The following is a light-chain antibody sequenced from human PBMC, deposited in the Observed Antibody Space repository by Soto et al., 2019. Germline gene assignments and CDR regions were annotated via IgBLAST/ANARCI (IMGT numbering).Light chain of an antibody. CDR3: AAWDDSLNGYV. CDR1: SSNIGSNS. V-gene: IGLV1-44*01. Sequence: QSVLTQPPSASGTPGQRVTISCSGSSSNIGSNSVNWYQQLRGTAPKLLIYSNDRRPSGVPDRFSGSKSGTSASLAISGLQSEDEADYYCAAWDDSLNGYVFGTGTKLTVL. CDR2: SND. J-gene: IGLJ1*01.